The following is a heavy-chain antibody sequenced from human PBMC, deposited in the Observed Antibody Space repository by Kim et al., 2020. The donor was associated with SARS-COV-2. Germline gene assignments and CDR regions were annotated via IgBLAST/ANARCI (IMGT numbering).Heavy chain of an antibody. CDR1: GFTFSSYA. V-gene: IGHV3-64D*09. J-gene: IGHJ6*02. Sequence: GGSLRLSCSASGFTFSSYAMHWVRQAPGKGLEYVSAISSNGGSTYYADSVKGRFTISRDNSKNTLYLQMSSLRAEDTAVYYCVKDLMVRGVMSYYYYGMDVWGQGTTVTVSS. CDR3: VKDLMVRGVMSYYYYGMDV. D-gene: IGHD3-10*01. CDR2: ISSNGGST.